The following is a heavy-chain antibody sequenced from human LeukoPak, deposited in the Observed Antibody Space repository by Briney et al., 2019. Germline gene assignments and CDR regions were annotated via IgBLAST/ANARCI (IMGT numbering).Heavy chain of an antibody. CDR2: IYYTGNT. CDR3: ARVQSADYDRAFDI. V-gene: IGHV4-59*12. Sequence: KTSETLSLTCTVSGGSISTFYWSWIRQPPGQGLEWIGYIYYTGNTIYNPSLKSRVTISVGTSKNQFSLKLSSVTAADTAVYYCARVQSADYDRAFDIWGQGTMVTVSS. J-gene: IGHJ3*02. CDR1: GGSISTFY. D-gene: IGHD3-10*02.